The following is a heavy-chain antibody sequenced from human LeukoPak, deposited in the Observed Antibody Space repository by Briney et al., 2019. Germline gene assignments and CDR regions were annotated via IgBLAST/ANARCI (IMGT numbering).Heavy chain of an antibody. J-gene: IGHJ4*02. CDR3: AKDSPSSGGGCVDY. CDR1: GFTFSSYG. V-gene: IGHV3-30*18. Sequence: GGSLRLSCAASGFTFSSYGMHWVRQAPGKGLEWVAVISYDGSNKYYADSVKGRFTISRDNSKNTLYLQMNSLRAEDTAVYYCAKDSPSSGGGCVDYWGQGTLVTVSS. D-gene: IGHD3-10*01. CDR2: ISYDGSNK.